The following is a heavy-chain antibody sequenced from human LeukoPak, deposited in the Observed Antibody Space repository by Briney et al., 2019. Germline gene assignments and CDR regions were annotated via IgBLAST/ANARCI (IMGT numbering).Heavy chain of an antibody. V-gene: IGHV4-39*07. D-gene: IGHD3-10*01. CDR3: ARIRGFGADYYYYYMGV. Sequence: PSETLSLTCTVSGDSISSSSSYWGWIRQPPGKGLEWIAEIHHSGSTNYNPSLKSRVTISVDKSKNQFSLKLSSVTAADTAAYYCARIRGFGADYYYYYMGVWGKGTTVTVSS. CDR2: IHHSGST. CDR1: GDSISSSSSY. J-gene: IGHJ6*03.